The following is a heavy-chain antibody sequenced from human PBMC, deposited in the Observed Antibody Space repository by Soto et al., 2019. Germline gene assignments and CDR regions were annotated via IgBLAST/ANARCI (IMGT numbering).Heavy chain of an antibody. J-gene: IGHJ4*02. Sequence: SETLSLTCTVSGGSVSSSSYYWGWVRQPPGKGLEWIGSVYYSGSTYHNPSLESRVTMSVDTSKNQFSLKLSSVTAADTAVYYCARTSNAHIYYWGQGTLVTVSS. CDR3: ARTSNAHIYY. CDR1: GGSVSSSSYY. CDR2: VYYSGST. V-gene: IGHV4-39*01. D-gene: IGHD4-4*01.